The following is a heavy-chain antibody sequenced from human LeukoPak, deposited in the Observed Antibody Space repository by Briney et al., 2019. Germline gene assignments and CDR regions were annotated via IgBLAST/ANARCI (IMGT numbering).Heavy chain of an antibody. Sequence: GGSLRLSCAASGFTFSNAWMSWVRQAPGKGLEWVGRIKSKTDGGTTDYAAPVKGRFTISRDDSKNTLYLQMNSLKTEDTAVYYCTTSFRDTIFPYYFDYWGQGTLVTVSS. CDR1: GFTFSNAW. CDR3: TTSFRDTIFPYYFDY. V-gene: IGHV3-15*01. J-gene: IGHJ4*02. CDR2: IKSKTDGGTT. D-gene: IGHD3-10*02.